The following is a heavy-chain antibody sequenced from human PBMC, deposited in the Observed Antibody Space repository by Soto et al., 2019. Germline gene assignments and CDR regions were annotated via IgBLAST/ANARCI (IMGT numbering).Heavy chain of an antibody. V-gene: IGHV1-2*04. CDR3: ARAGSIAAAGSLPYYYYYGMDV. D-gene: IGHD6-13*01. CDR2: VNPNSGGT. Sequence: ASVKVSCKASGYTFTGYYMRWVRQAPGQGLEWMGWVNPNSGGTNYAQKFQGWVTMTRDTSISTAYMELSRLRSDDTAVYYCARAGSIAAAGSLPYYYYYGMDVWGQGTTVTVSS. CDR1: GYTFTGYY. J-gene: IGHJ6*02.